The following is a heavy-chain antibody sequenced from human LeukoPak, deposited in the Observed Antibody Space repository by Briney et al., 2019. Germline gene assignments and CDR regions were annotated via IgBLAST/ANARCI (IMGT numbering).Heavy chain of an antibody. CDR1: GYTFTSYG. Sequence: GASVKVSCKASGYTFTSYGISWVRQAPGQGLEWMGWISAYNGNTNYAQKLQGRVTMTTDTSTSTAYMELRRLRSDDTAVYYCARDPYSGYDYEGGADYWGQGTLVTVSS. CDR2: ISAYNGNT. V-gene: IGHV1-18*01. J-gene: IGHJ4*02. CDR3: ARDPYSGYDYEGGADY. D-gene: IGHD5-12*01.